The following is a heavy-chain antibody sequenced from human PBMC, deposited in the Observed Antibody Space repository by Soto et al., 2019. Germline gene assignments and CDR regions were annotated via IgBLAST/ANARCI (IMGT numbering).Heavy chain of an antibody. Sequence: GGSLRLSCAASGFTFSSYGMHWVRQAPGKGLEWVAVIWYDGSNKYYAGSVKGRFTISRDNSKNTLYLQMNSLRAEDTAVYYCARGRDMITFGGVIVEGDYYYYGMDVWGQGTTVTVSS. J-gene: IGHJ6*02. V-gene: IGHV3-33*01. CDR3: ARGRDMITFGGVIVEGDYYYYGMDV. CDR1: GFTFSSYG. CDR2: IWYDGSNK. D-gene: IGHD3-16*02.